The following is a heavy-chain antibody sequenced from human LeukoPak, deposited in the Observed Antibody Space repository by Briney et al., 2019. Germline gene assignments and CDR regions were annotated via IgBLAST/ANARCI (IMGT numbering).Heavy chain of an antibody. Sequence: GGSLRLSCAASGFTFSSYSMNWVRQAPGKGLEWVSSISSSSSYIYYADSVKGRLTISRDNAKNSLYLQMNSLRAEDTAVYYCARDGVAAAATAPFDYWGQGTLVTVSS. J-gene: IGHJ4*02. D-gene: IGHD6-13*01. CDR3: ARDGVAAAATAPFDY. CDR1: GFTFSSYS. V-gene: IGHV3-21*01. CDR2: ISSSSSYI.